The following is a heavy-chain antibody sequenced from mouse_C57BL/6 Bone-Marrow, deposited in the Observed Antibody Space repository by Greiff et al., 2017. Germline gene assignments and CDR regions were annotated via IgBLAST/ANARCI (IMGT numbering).Heavy chain of an antibody. J-gene: IGHJ1*03. CDR2: IYPGGGYT. CDR1: GYTFTNYW. CDR3: ARDGYYWYFDV. D-gene: IGHD2-3*01. Sequence: VQLQQSGAELVRPGTSVTMSCKASGYTFTNYWIGWAKQRPGHGFEWIGDIYPGGGYTNYNEKFKGKATLTADKSSSTAYMQFSSLTSEDSAIYYCARDGYYWYFDVWGTGTTVTVSS. V-gene: IGHV1-63*01.